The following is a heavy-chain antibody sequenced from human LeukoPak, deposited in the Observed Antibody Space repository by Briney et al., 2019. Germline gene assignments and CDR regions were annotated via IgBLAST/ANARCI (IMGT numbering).Heavy chain of an antibody. CDR2: IYYSGST. J-gene: IGHJ4*02. CDR1: GGSISSYY. CDR3: ARSVGSERDFDY. V-gene: IGHV4-59*01. D-gene: IGHD1-26*01. Sequence: SETLSLTCTVSGGSISSYYWSWIRQPPGKGLEWIGYIYYSGSTNYNPSLKSRATISVDTSKNQFSLKLSSVTAADTAVYYCARSVGSERDFDYWGQRTLVTVSS.